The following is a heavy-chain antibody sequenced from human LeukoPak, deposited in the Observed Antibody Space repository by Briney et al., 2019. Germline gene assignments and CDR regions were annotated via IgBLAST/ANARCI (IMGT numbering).Heavy chain of an antibody. D-gene: IGHD6-19*01. CDR2: INPSGGST. V-gene: IGHV1-46*01. Sequence: ASVKVSCKASGYTFTSYYMHWVRQAPGQGLEWMGIINPSGGSTSYAQKFQGRVTMTRDTSTSTVYMELSSLRSEDTAVYYCARDQRALRNVALAVAGTFPRDYWGRGTLVTVSS. J-gene: IGHJ4*02. CDR1: GYTFTSYY. CDR3: ARDQRALRNVALAVAGTFPRDY.